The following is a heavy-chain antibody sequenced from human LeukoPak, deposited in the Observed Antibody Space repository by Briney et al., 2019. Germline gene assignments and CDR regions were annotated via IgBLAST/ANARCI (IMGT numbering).Heavy chain of an antibody. CDR3: AKRQLYRFDP. D-gene: IGHD1-1*01. CDR1: GFTFSSYA. CDR2: ISGSGGST. J-gene: IGHJ5*02. Sequence: GGSLSLSCAASGFTFSSYAMSWARQATGKGLDWVSAISGSGGSTYYAKSVRGRFTISRDKSKNTLYLQMNSLRAEDTAVYYCAKRQLYRFDPWGQGTLVTVSS. V-gene: IGHV3-23*01.